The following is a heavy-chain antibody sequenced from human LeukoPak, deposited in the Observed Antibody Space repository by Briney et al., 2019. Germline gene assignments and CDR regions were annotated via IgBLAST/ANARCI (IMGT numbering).Heavy chain of an antibody. V-gene: IGHV1-24*01. D-gene: IGHD4/OR15-4a*01. CDR2: FDPEDGET. CDR3: TTPTI. CDR1: GYTFTGYY. Sequence: ASVKVSCKASGYTFTGYYMHWVRQAPGQGLEWMGGFDPEDGETIYAQKFQGRVTMTEDTSTDTAYMELSSLRSEDTAVYYCTTPTIWGQGTLVTVSS. J-gene: IGHJ4*02.